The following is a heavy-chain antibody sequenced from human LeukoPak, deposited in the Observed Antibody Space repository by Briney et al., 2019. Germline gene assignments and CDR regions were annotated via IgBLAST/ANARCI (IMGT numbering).Heavy chain of an antibody. J-gene: IGHJ5*02. CDR3: ARDRQFRLHDP. Sequence: GGSLRLSCTASGFTFSDYYMAWIRPAPGKGLEWLSYISTGGDITSYVDSVKGRFTISRDNAKKSVYLQIDSLRAEDTAMYYCARDRQFRLHDPWGQGILVTVSS. V-gene: IGHV3-11*01. CDR1: GFTFSDYY. D-gene: IGHD3-16*01. CDR2: ISTGGDIT.